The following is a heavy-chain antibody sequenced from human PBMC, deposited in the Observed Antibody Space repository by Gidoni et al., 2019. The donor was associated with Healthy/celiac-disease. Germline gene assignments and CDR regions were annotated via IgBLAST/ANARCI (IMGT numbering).Heavy chain of an antibody. CDR2: SYYSGST. CDR3: ARDHHDYGVTNWFDP. D-gene: IGHD4-17*01. Sequence: QVQLQESGPGLVKPSETLSLTCTVSGGSISSYYWSWIRQPPGKGLEWIGYSYYSGSTNYNPSLKSRVTISVDTSKNQFSLKLSSVTAADTAVYYCARDHHDYGVTNWFDPWGQGTLVTVSS. CDR1: GGSISSYY. V-gene: IGHV4-59*01. J-gene: IGHJ5*02.